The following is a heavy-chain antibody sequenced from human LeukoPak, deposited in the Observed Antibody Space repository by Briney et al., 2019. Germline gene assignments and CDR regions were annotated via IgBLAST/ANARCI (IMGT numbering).Heavy chain of an antibody. Sequence: ASVKVSCKASGYTFTSYGITWVRQAPGQGLEWMGWISAYNGNTNYAQKFQGRVTITADESTSTAYMELSSLRSEDTAVYYCARRDFSSSAFDYWGQGTLVTVSS. V-gene: IGHV1-18*01. CDR2: ISAYNGNT. J-gene: IGHJ4*02. D-gene: IGHD6-6*01. CDR1: GYTFTSYG. CDR3: ARRDFSSSAFDY.